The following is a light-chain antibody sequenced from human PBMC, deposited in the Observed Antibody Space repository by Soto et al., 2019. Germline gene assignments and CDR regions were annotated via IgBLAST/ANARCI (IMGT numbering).Light chain of an antibody. Sequence: EIVLTQSPDTLSLSPGERATLSCRARQSVSTNLAWYQHKTGQAPRLLISGASNRATGIPDRFSGSGSETDFTLTISRLEPEDFAVYYCQQYGSSPLTFGGGTKVEIK. J-gene: IGKJ4*01. CDR3: QQYGSSPLT. CDR1: QSVSTN. V-gene: IGKV3-20*01. CDR2: GAS.